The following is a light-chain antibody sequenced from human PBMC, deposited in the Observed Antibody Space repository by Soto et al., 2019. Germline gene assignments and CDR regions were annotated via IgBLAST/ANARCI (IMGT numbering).Light chain of an antibody. Sequence: QSVLTHPASVSGSPGQSITIFCTGTSSDVGGYNYVSWYQQHPGSAPKLMIYDVSRRPSGVSHRFSDSKSGNTPSLTISGLQAEDEADYYCSSYTSSFKLAVFGSGTKVTVL. CDR2: DVS. CDR3: SSYTSSFKLAV. CDR1: SSDVGGYNY. J-gene: IGLJ1*01. V-gene: IGLV2-14*03.